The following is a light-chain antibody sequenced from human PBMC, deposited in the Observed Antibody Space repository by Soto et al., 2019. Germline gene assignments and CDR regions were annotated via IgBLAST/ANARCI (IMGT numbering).Light chain of an antibody. CDR1: CSDVGGYNY. J-gene: IGLJ1*01. CDR2: DVS. Sequence: QSVLTQPASVSGSPGQSITISCTGTCSDVGGYNYVSWYQQHPGKAPKLMIYDVSNRPSGVSNRFSGSKSGNTASLTISGLQAEDEADYYCSSYTSSSTLYVFGTGTKVTVL. CDR3: SSYTSSSTLYV. V-gene: IGLV2-14*01.